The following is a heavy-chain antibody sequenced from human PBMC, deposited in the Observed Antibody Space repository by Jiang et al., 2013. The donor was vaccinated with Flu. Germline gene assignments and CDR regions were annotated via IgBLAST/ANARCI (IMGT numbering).Heavy chain of an antibody. V-gene: IGHV4-59*01. CDR1: GGSISSYY. CDR3: ARGTTVTRMSYFDY. CDR2: IYYSGST. J-gene: IGHJ4*02. D-gene: IGHD4-11*01. Sequence: VLLKPSETLSLTCTVSGGSISSYYWSWIRQPPGKGLEWIGYIYYSGSTNYNPSLKSRVTISVDPSKNQFSLKLSSVTAADTAVYYCARGTTVTRMSYFDYWGQGTLVTVSS.